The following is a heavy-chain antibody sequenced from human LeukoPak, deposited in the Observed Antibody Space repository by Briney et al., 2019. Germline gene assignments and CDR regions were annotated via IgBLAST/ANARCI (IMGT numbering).Heavy chain of an antibody. V-gene: IGHV4-31*03. J-gene: IGHJ4*02. Sequence: PSETLSLTCTVSGGSISSGGYYWSWIRQHPGKGLEWIGYIYYSRSTYYNPSLKSRVTISVDTSKNQFSLKLSSVTAADTAVYYCARGKRLRFLEWPSPFDYWGQGTLVTVSS. CDR3: ARGKRLRFLEWPSPFDY. CDR1: GGSISSGGYY. CDR2: IYYSRST. D-gene: IGHD3-3*01.